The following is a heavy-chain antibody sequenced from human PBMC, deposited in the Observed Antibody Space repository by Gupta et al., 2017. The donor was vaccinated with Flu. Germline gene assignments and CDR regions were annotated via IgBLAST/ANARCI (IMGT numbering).Heavy chain of an antibody. D-gene: IGHD3-3*01. J-gene: IGHJ6*02. Sequence: GSTNYNPSLKSRVTMSVDTSKNQFSLKLSSVTAADTAVYYCAREQPLLRFLEWPYGGNYYYYGMDVWGQGTTVTVSS. V-gene: IGHV4-4*07. CDR2: GST. CDR3: AREQPLLRFLEWPYGGNYYYYGMDV.